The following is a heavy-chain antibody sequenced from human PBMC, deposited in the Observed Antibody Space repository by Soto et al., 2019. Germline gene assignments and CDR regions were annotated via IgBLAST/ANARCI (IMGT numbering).Heavy chain of an antibody. J-gene: IGHJ6*02. CDR1: GGTFSNYA. CDR3: ASWLKEAGIGVKYYNSMDV. V-gene: IGHV1-69*12. Sequence: QVQLVQSGAEVKKPGSSVKVSCKASGGTFSNYAFSWVRQAPGQGLEWLGGIMPIFGRADYAQKFRGRVTITADESTSRAHMELSSLRPEATAVYYCASWLKEAGIGVKYYNSMDVWGQGTTVTVSS. D-gene: IGHD6-19*01. CDR2: IMPIFGRA.